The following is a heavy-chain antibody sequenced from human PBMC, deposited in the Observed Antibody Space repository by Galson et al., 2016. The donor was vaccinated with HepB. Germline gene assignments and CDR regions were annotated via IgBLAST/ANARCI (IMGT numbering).Heavy chain of an antibody. Sequence: SVKVSCKASGGTFSSYGFYWVRQAPGQGLEWMGGIIPGLRTLKYAQKFQGRLTIKTEESTSTAYMELSSLKSEDTAVYYCARHGTQWLVKGEYYFDYWGQGTLVTVSS. J-gene: IGHJ4*02. D-gene: IGHD6-19*01. CDR3: ARHGTQWLVKGEYYFDY. CDR2: IIPGLRTL. CDR1: GGTFSSYG. V-gene: IGHV1-69*05.